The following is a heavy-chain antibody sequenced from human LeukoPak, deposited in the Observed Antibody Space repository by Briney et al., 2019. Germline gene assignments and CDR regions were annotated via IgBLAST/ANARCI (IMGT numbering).Heavy chain of an antibody. Sequence: ASETLSLTCTVSGGSISSGGYYWSWIRQHPGKGLEWIGYIYYSGSTYYNPSLKSRVTTSVDTSKNQFSLKLSSVTAADTAVYYCARETAAAGIDYWGQGTLVTVSS. CDR1: GGSISSGGYY. D-gene: IGHD6-13*01. V-gene: IGHV4-31*03. CDR2: IYYSGST. J-gene: IGHJ4*02. CDR3: ARETAAAGIDY.